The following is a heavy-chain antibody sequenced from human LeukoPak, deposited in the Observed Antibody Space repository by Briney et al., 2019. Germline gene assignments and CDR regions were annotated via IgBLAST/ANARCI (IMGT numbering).Heavy chain of an antibody. J-gene: IGHJ4*02. CDR1: GGSISSYY. CDR2: IYYSGST. Sequence: SQTLSLTCTVSGGSISSYYWSWIRQPPGKGLEWIGYIYYSGSTNYNPSLKSRVTISVDTSENQFSLKLSSVTAADTAVYYSARVGIAVGSGVDYWGQGTLVTVSS. CDR3: ARVGIAVGSGVDY. V-gene: IGHV4-59*08. D-gene: IGHD6-19*01.